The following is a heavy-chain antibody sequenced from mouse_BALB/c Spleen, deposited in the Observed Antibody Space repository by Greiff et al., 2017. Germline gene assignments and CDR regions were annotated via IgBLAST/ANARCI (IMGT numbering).Heavy chain of an antibody. CDR3: ARNGGNYGGYAMDY. D-gene: IGHD2-1*01. CDR1: GFSLTSYG. CDR2: IWSGGST. V-gene: IGHV2-2*02. J-gene: IGHJ4*01. Sequence: VKLMESGPGLVQPSQSLSITCTVSGFSLTSYGVHWVRQSPGKGLEWLGVIWSGGSTDYNAAFISRLSISKDNSKSQVFFKMNSLQANDTAIYYCARNGGNYGGYAMDYWGQGTSVTVSS.